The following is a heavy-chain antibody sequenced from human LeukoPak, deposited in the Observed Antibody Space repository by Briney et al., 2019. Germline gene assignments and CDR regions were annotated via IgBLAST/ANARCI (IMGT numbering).Heavy chain of an antibody. CDR3: AREMRGRGYCSSTSCYPLNWFDP. V-gene: IGHV4-4*07. Sequence: SETLSLTCTVSGGSISSYYWSWIRQPAGKGLEWVGRIYTSGSTTYNPSLKSRVTMSVDTSKNQFSLKLSSVTPADTAVYYWAREMRGRGYCSSTSCYPLNWFDPWGQGTLVTVSS. D-gene: IGHD2-2*01. CDR2: IYTSGST. CDR1: GGSISSYY. J-gene: IGHJ5*02.